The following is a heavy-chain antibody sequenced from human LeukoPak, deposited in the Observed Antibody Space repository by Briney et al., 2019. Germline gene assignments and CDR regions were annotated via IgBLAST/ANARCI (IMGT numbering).Heavy chain of an antibody. CDR3: ARGQGDRYSNYFDY. J-gene: IGHJ4*02. V-gene: IGHV4-34*01. D-gene: IGHD2-21*02. Sequence: SETLSLTCTVYGGSFSGYYWSWIRQPPGKGLEWIGDIDHSASTNYNPSLKSRVTISLDTSQIQFSLNLNSVTAADTAVYYCARGQGDRYSNYFDYWGQGTLVTVSS. CDR2: IDHSAST. CDR1: GGSFSGYY.